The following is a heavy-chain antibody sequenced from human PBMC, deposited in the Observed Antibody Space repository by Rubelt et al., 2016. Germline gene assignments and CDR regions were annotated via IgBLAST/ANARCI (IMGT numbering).Heavy chain of an antibody. Sequence: APGKGPEWMGGFDPEDGETIYAQKFQGRVTMTTDTSTSTAYMELRSLRSDDTAVYYCARDLWFGELLTHNWFDPWGQGTLVTVSS. CDR2: FDPEDGET. V-gene: IGHV1-24*01. J-gene: IGHJ5*02. CDR3: ARDLWFGELLTHNWFDP. D-gene: IGHD3-10*01.